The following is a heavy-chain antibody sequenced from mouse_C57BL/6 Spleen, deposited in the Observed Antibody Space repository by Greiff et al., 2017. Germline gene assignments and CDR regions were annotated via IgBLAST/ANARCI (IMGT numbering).Heavy chain of an antibody. CDR1: GYTFTSYG. CDR2: IYPRSGNT. D-gene: IGHD2-4*01. Sequence: QVQLKQSGAELARPGASVKLSCKASGYTFTSYGISWVKQRPGQGLEWIGEIYPRSGNTYYNEKFKGKATLTADTSSSTAYMELRSLTSEDSAVYFCARSDDYDGYFDVWGTGTTVTVSS. V-gene: IGHV1-81*01. CDR3: ARSDDYDGYFDV. J-gene: IGHJ1*03.